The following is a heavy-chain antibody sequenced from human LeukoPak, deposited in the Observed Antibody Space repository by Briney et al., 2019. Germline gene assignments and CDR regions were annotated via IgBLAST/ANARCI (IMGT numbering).Heavy chain of an antibody. V-gene: IGHV4-39*01. CDR1: GGSISSSSYY. D-gene: IGHD3-9*01. CDR3: ARQSFDWLQQYYFDY. Sequence: SETLSLTCTVSGGSISSSSYYWGWIRQPPGKGLEWIGSIYYSGSTYYNPSLKSRVTISVDTSKNQFSLKLSSVTVADTAVYYCARQSFDWLQQYYFDYWGQGTLVTVSS. CDR2: IYYSGST. J-gene: IGHJ4*02.